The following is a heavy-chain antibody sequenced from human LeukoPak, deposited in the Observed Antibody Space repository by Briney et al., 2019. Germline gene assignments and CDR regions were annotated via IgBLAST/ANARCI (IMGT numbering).Heavy chain of an antibody. CDR1: GFNFDNAW. CDR3: ARDSGYIISSVFGY. V-gene: IGHV3-30-3*01. Sequence: GGSLRLSCAASGFNFDNAWMYWVRQAPGKGLEWVAVISYDGNNECYADSVKGRFTISRDNSKNTLYLQVNSLRAEDTAVYFCARDSGYIISSVFGYWGQGTLVTVSS. J-gene: IGHJ4*02. D-gene: IGHD6-13*01. CDR2: ISYDGNNE.